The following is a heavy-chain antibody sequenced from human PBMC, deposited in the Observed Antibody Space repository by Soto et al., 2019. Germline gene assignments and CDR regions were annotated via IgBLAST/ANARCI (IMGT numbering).Heavy chain of an antibody. J-gene: IGHJ5*02. V-gene: IGHV6-1*01. CDR1: GDSVSSNSAA. Sequence: PSQTLSLTCAISGDSVSSNSAAWNWIRQSPSRGLEWLGRTYYRSKWYNDYAVSVKSRTTINPDTSKNQFSLQLDSVTPEDTAVYYCARGRSSQLGDYNWFDPWGQGTLVTVSS. CDR2: TYYRSKWYN. D-gene: IGHD6-6*01. CDR3: ARGRSSQLGDYNWFDP.